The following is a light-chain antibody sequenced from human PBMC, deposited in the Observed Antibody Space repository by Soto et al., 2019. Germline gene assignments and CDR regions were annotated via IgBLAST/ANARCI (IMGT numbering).Light chain of an antibody. CDR1: ESLFGF. CDR3: QSYNDWPFA. Sequence: DIVLTQSPATLSVSPGDRVTLSCRASESLFGFLAWYQQKPGQAPRLLMYGVSTMTTGIPARFSGGGSATDCTLTISRLQSEESAFYFCQSYNDWPFASGLGTRLEI. J-gene: IGKJ2*01. CDR2: GVS. V-gene: IGKV3-15*01.